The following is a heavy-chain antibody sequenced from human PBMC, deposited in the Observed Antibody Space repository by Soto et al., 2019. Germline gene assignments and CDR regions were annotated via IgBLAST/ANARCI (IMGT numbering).Heavy chain of an antibody. J-gene: IGHJ6*02. Sequence: QVQLVQSGAEVKKPGASVKVSCKASGYTFTGYYMHWVRQAPGQGLEWMGWINPNSGGTNYEQKFQGWVTMTRDTSISTAYMELSRLRSDDTAVYYCARDPYSSSPGDYYGMDVWGQGTTVTVSS. D-gene: IGHD6-6*01. V-gene: IGHV1-2*04. CDR3: ARDPYSSSPGDYYGMDV. CDR1: GYTFTGYY. CDR2: INPNSGGT.